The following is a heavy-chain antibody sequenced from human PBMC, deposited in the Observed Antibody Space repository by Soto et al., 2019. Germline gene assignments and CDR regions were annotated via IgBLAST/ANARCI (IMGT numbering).Heavy chain of an antibody. CDR2: IIPIFGTA. V-gene: IGHV1-69*01. CDR3: ARERGGSRGIRDYYGMDV. J-gene: IGHJ6*02. CDR1: GGTFSSYA. D-gene: IGHD6-13*01. Sequence: QVQLVQSGAEVKKPGSSVKVSCKASGGTFSSYAISWVRQALGQGLEWMGGIIPIFGTANYAQKFQGRVTITADESTSTAYMELSSLRSEDTAVYYCARERGGSRGIRDYYGMDVWGQGTTVTVSS.